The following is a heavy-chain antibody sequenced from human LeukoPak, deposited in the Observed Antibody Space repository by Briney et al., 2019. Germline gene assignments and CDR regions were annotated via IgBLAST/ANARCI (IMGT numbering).Heavy chain of an antibody. CDR2: IKQDGSEK. CDR1: GFTFSSYW. Sequence: GGSLRLSCAASGFTFSSYWMGWVRQAPGKGREWVANIKQDGSEKDYVDSVKGRFTISRDNAKNSLYLQMNSLRAEDTAVYYCARCGRGDIVLGFGGQGTLVTVSS. CDR3: ARCGRGDIVLGF. J-gene: IGHJ4*02. D-gene: IGHD2-2*01. V-gene: IGHV3-7*01.